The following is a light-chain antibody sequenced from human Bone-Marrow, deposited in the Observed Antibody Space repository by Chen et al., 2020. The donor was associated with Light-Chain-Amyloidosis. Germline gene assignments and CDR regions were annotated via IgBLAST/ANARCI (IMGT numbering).Light chain of an antibody. CDR1: SGSIATNY. Sequence: NFMLTQPHSVSESPGKTVIISCTRSSGSIATNYVQWYQQRPGSSPTTVIYEDDQRPSGVPDLLSCAIDRSSNSASLTISGLKTEDEADYYCQSYQGSSQGVFGGGTKLTGL. CDR3: QSYQGSSQGV. J-gene: IGLJ3*02. CDR2: EDD. V-gene: IGLV6-57*01.